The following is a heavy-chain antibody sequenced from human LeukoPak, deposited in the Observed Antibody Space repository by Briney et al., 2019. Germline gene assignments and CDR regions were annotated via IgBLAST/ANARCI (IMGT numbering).Heavy chain of an antibody. CDR2: ISWDGGST. CDR3: AKDLKAYYYYGMDV. J-gene: IGHJ6*02. V-gene: IGHV3-43*01. CDR1: GFTFDDYT. Sequence: PGGSLRLSCAASGFTFDDYTMHWVRQAPGKDLEWVSLISWDGGSTYYADSVKGRFTISRDNSKNSLYLQMNSLRTEDTALYYCAKDLKAYYYYGMDVWGQGTTVTVSS.